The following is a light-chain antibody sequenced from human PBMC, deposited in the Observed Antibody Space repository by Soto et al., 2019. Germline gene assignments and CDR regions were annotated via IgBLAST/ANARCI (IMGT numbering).Light chain of an antibody. CDR2: TNN. CDR1: STNIGANS. CDR3: AAWDDSLNAVV. J-gene: IGLJ2*01. Sequence: QSVLTQPPSASGTPGRSVTMSCSGSSTNIGANSVNWYQCLPGAAPKLLIYTNNKRPSGVPDRFFGSKSGSSASLAISGLQSGDEGDYYCAAWDDSLNAVVFGGGTQVTVL. V-gene: IGLV1-44*01.